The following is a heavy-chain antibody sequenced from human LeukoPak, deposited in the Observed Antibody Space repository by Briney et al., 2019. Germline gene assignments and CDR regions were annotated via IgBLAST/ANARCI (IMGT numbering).Heavy chain of an antibody. Sequence: PGGSLRLSCAASGFTFSSYGMHWVRQAPGKGLEWVAVISYDGSNKYYADSVKGRFTISRDNSKNTLYLQMNSLRAEDTAVYYCAKDVPPQNYYDSSGFTQRYGMDVWGQGTTVTVSS. J-gene: IGHJ6*02. CDR2: ISYDGSNK. CDR3: AKDVPPQNYYDSSGFTQRYGMDV. D-gene: IGHD3-22*01. CDR1: GFTFSSYG. V-gene: IGHV3-30*18.